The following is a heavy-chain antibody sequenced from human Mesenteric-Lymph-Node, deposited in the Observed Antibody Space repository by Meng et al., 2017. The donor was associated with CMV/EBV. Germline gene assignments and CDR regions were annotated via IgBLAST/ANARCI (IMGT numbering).Heavy chain of an antibody. CDR2: INPDGSEE. V-gene: IGHV3-7*01. Sequence: GGSLRLSCAASAFTFSSYWMTWVRQAPGKGLEWVANINPDGSEENYVDSVKGRFHISRDNAKNSLYLQMNSLRDEDTAVYYCAKRHWSGFPEGFDSWGQGTLVTVSS. CDR1: AFTFSSYW. J-gene: IGHJ4*02. CDR3: AKRHWSGFPEGFDS. D-gene: IGHD3-3*01.